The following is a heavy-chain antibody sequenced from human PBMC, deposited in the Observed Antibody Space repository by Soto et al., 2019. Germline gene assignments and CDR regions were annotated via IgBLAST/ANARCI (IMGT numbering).Heavy chain of an antibody. V-gene: IGHV4-39*01. CDR1: GGSISSSSYY. D-gene: IGHD5-18*01. CDR3: ARGYSYGYFDY. Sequence: SETLSLTCTVSGGSISSSSYYWGWIRQPPGKGLEWIGSIYYSGSTYYNPSLKSRVTISVDTSKNQFSLKLSSVTAADTAVYYCARGYSYGYFDYWGQGTLVTV. CDR2: IYYSGST. J-gene: IGHJ4*02.